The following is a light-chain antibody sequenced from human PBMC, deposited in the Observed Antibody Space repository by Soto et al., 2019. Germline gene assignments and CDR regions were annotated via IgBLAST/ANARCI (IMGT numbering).Light chain of an antibody. CDR2: GAS. CDR1: QSVSSGY. J-gene: IGKJ2*01. V-gene: IGKV3-20*01. Sequence: EIVLTQSPGTLSLSPGERATLSCRASQSVSSGYLAWYQQKPGQAPRLLIYGASSRATGIPDRFSGSGSGTDFTLTISRLEPEDFAVYYCQQYGSSPPRYTFGQGNKLEIK. CDR3: QQYGSSPPRYT.